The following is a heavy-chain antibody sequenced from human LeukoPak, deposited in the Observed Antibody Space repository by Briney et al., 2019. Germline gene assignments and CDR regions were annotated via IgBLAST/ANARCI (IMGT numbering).Heavy chain of an antibody. J-gene: IGHJ5*02. CDR2: INHSGST. CDR3: AKHLRRRFFSKTLGFDP. D-gene: IGHD3-3*01. V-gene: IGHV4-34*01. Sequence: SETLSLTCAVYGGSFSGDYWSWIRQPPGKGLEWVGEINHSGSTNYNPSLKSRVSISLDSSKNQFSLKLSSVTAADTAVYYCAKHLRRRFFSKTLGFDPWGQGTLVTVSS. CDR1: GGSFSGDY.